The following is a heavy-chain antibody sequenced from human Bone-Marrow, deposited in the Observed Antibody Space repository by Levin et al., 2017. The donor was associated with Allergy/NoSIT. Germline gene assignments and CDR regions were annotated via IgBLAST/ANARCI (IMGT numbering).Heavy chain of an antibody. CDR1: GFTFSSYS. Sequence: GGSLRLSCAASGFTFSSYSMNWVRQAPGKGLEWVSSISSSSSYIYYADSVKGRFTISRDNAKNSLYLQMNSLRAEDTAVYYCARGGLSGYDQVEDFDYWGQGTLVTVSS. CDR3: ARGGLSGYDQVEDFDY. D-gene: IGHD5-12*01. CDR2: ISSSSSYI. V-gene: IGHV3-21*01. J-gene: IGHJ4*02.